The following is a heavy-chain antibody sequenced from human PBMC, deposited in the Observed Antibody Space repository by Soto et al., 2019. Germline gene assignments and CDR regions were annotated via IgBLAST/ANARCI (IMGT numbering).Heavy chain of an antibody. CDR1: GYTFTSFG. Sequence: QVLLVQSGAEVKKPGASLKVSCKASGYTFTSFGISWVRQAPGQGLEWMGWINIHKGNANYAQKVQGRVTMTTDTSTSTAYMELMNMRSDDTAVYYCARVGAYHPGGTGYMAYFDYWGQGTLVIVSS. CDR3: ARVGAYHPGGTGYMAYFDY. CDR2: INIHKGNA. V-gene: IGHV1-18*01. D-gene: IGHD2-15*01. J-gene: IGHJ4*02.